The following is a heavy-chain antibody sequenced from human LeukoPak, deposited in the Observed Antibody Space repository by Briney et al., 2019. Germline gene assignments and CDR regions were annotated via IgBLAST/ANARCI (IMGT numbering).Heavy chain of an antibody. V-gene: IGHV3-23*01. Sequence: GGSLRLSCAASGFSFSSYSFNWVRQAPGKGLEWVSAISGSGGRTYYADSVKGRFTISRDNSKNTLYLQMNSLRAEDTAVYYCAKGPYYYDSSGYSRRWFDPWGQGTLVTVSS. CDR3: AKGPYYYDSSGYSRRWFDP. CDR2: ISGSGGRT. J-gene: IGHJ5*02. CDR1: GFSFSSYS. D-gene: IGHD3-22*01.